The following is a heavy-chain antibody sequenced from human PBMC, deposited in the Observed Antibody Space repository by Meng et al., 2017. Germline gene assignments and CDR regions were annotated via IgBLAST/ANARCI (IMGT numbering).Heavy chain of an antibody. J-gene: IGHJ4*02. Sequence: GESLKISCAASGSTFSDYYMSWIRQAPGKGLEWVSYISSSGSTIYYADSVKGRFTISRDNAKNSLYLQMNSLRAEDTAVYYCARDRIAAAGALDYWGQGTLVTVSS. CDR2: ISSSGSTI. CDR1: GSTFSDYY. D-gene: IGHD6-13*01. CDR3: ARDRIAAAGALDY. V-gene: IGHV3-11*04.